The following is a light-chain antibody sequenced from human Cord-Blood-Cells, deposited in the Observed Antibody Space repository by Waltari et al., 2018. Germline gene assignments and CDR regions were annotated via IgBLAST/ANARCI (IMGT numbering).Light chain of an antibody. V-gene: IGKV3-15*01. CDR1: QSVSSN. Sequence: IVLTQSPAPLSLSPGARATLSCRASQSVSSNLAWYQQKPGQAPRLLIYGASTRATGIPARFSGSGSGTEFTLTISSLQSEDFAVYYCQQYNNWPQTFGQGTKVEIK. J-gene: IGKJ1*01. CDR2: GAS. CDR3: QQYNNWPQT.